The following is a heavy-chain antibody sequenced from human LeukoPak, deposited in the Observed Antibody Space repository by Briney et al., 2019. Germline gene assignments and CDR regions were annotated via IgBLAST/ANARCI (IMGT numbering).Heavy chain of an antibody. CDR1: GFTFSPHA. Sequence: GGSLRLSCAASGFTFSPHAMHWVRQAPGKGLKWVAVISSDGSDKYYADSVQGRFTISRDNSKNTLYLQMNSLRAEDTAVYYCAKEPLYGDHPGGSYWGQGTLVTVSS. CDR3: AKEPLYGDHPGGSY. J-gene: IGHJ4*02. D-gene: IGHD4-17*01. CDR2: ISSDGSDK. V-gene: IGHV3-30-3*01.